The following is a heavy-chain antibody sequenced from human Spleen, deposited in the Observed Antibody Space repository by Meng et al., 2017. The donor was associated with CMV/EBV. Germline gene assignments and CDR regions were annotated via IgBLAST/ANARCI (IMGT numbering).Heavy chain of an antibody. CDR1: GYTFTSYG. D-gene: IGHD3-3*01. CDR2: ISGYNGRT. CDR3: ARVNDFWSGNGWFDP. J-gene: IGHJ5*02. Sequence: ASVKVSCKASGYTFTSYGISWVRQAPGQGLEWMGWISGYNGRTNYIQKFQGRVTMTTDTSTRTAYMELRSLRSDDTAVYYCARVNDFWSGNGWFDPWGQGTLVTVSS. V-gene: IGHV1-18*01.